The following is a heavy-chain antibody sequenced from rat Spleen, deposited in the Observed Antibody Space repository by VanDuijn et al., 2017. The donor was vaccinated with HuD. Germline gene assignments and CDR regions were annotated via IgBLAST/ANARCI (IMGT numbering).Heavy chain of an antibody. V-gene: IGHV2-15*01. D-gene: IGHD1-12*02. CDR1: GFSLTSYG. CDR2: IRSGGST. Sequence: QVQLKESGPGLVQPSRTLSLTCTVSGFSLTSYGVSWVRQPPGKGLEWIAAIRSGGSTYYNSALKSRLSISRDTSKSQVLLKINSHQTEYTAIYFCTTFYYYDVSYYYPFAYWGQGTLVTVSS. CDR3: TTFYYYDVSYYYPFAY. J-gene: IGHJ3*01.